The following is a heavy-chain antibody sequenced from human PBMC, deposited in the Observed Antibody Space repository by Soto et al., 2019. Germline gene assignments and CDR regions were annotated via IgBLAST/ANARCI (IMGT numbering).Heavy chain of an antibody. V-gene: IGHV3-23*01. CDR3: ASYGVVVPAANQYYFDY. D-gene: IGHD2-2*01. CDR1: GFTFSSYA. CDR2: ISGSGGST. Sequence: EVQLLESGGGLVQPGGSLRLSCAASGFTFSSYAMSWVRQAPGKGLEWVSAISGSGGSTYYADSVKGRFTISRDNSKNTLYLQMNSLRAEDTAVYYWASYGVVVPAANQYYFDYWGQGTLVTVSS. J-gene: IGHJ4*02.